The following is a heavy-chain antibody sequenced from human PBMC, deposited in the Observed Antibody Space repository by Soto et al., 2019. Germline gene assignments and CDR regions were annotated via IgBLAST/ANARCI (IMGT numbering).Heavy chain of an antibody. CDR3: ARLEILAAAGTFDY. CDR2: ISAYNGNT. D-gene: IGHD6-13*01. CDR1: GYTFTSYG. V-gene: IGHV1-18*01. Sequence: GASVKVSCKASGYTFTSYGISWVRQAPGQGLEWMGWISAYNGNTNYAQKLQGRVTMTTDTSTSTAYMELRSLRSDDTAVYYCARLEILAAAGTFDYWGQGTLVTVSS. J-gene: IGHJ4*02.